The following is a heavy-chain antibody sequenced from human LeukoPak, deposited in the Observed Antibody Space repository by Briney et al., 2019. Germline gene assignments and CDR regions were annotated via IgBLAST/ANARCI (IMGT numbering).Heavy chain of an antibody. D-gene: IGHD1-14*01. V-gene: IGHV1-46*01. CDR1: GYTFTSYY. Sequence: ASVKVSCKASGYTFTSYYMHWVRQAPGQGLEWMGIINPSCGDTSYAQKFQGRVTMTRDTSTNTVYMELTSLRSEDTAVYYCAREVMDNLRFDFWGEGTLVTVSS. J-gene: IGHJ4*02. CDR2: INPSCGDT. CDR3: AREVMDNLRFDF.